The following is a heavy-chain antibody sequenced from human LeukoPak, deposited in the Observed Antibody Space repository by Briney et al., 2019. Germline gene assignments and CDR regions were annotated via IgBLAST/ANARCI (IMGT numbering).Heavy chain of an antibody. CDR2: ISGSGGST. CDR3: ARDSGFSGTQRGEY. D-gene: IGHD3/OR15-3a*01. Sequence: GRSLRLSCAASGFTFSSYGMSWVRQAPGKGLEWVSAISGSGGSTYYADSVKGRFTISRDNSKNTLYLQMNSLRAEDTAVYYCARDSGFSGTQRGEYWGQGTLVTVSS. J-gene: IGHJ4*02. CDR1: GFTFSSYG. V-gene: IGHV3-23*01.